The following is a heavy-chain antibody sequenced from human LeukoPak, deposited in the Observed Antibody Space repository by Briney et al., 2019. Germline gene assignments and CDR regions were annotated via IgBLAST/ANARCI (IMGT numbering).Heavy chain of an antibody. CDR3: AKAGSLDIAARQNY. V-gene: IGHV3-23*01. J-gene: IGHJ4*02. CDR1: GFTFSNYA. D-gene: IGHD6-6*01. Sequence: GGSLRLSCAASGFTFSNYAMNWVRQAPGKGLEWVSGISGGDGTTFYADSVKGRFTISRDNSKNTLYLQMNSLRAEDTAVYNCAKAGSLDIAARQNYWGQGTLVTVSS. CDR2: ISGGDGTT.